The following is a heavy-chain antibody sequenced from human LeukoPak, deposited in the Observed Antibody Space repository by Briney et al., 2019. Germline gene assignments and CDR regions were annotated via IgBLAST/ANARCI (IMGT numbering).Heavy chain of an antibody. CDR1: GGSISSYY. V-gene: IGHV4-59*01. Sequence: SETLSLTCTVSGGSISSYYWSWIRQPPGKGLEWIGYIYYSGSTTYNTSLKSRVTISVATSKNQFSLKLSSVTAVDTAVYYCARNGAYCSGGSCAHDTFDMWGQGTMVTVSS. CDR2: IYYSGST. CDR3: ARNGAYCSGGSCAHDTFDM. J-gene: IGHJ3*02. D-gene: IGHD2-15*01.